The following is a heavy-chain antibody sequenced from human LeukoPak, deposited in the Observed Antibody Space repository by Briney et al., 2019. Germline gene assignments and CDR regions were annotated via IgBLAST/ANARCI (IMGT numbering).Heavy chain of an antibody. V-gene: IGHV3-64*01. J-gene: IGHJ4*02. Sequence: GGSLRLSCAASGFTFSSYAMHWVRQAPGKGLEYVSAISSNGGSTYYANSVKGRFTISRDNSKNTLYLQMGSLRAEDMGVYYCARDPPRGYSYGYPYYRGQGTLVTVSS. CDR3: ARDPPRGYSYGYPYY. CDR1: GFTFSSYA. D-gene: IGHD5-18*01. CDR2: ISSNGGST.